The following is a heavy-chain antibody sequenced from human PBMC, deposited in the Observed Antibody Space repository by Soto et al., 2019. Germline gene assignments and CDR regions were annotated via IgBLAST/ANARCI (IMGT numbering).Heavy chain of an antibody. CDR1: GFTFSSYG. D-gene: IGHD5-12*01. J-gene: IGHJ6*02. V-gene: IGHV3-30*18. CDR3: AKEITRGYDFFYYGMDV. CDR2: ISYDGSNN. Sequence: QVQLVESGGGVVQPGRSLRLSCAASGFTFSSYGMHWVRQAPGKGLEWVAVISYDGSNNYYADSVKGGFTISRDNSKNTLYLQMDSLRAEDTAVYYCAKEITRGYDFFYYGMDVWGQGTTVTVS.